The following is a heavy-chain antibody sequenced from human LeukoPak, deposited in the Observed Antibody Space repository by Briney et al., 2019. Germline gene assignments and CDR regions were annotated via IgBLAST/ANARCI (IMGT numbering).Heavy chain of an antibody. CDR3: ARHGRDCSSTSCYSGIDY. D-gene: IGHD2-2*01. Sequence: PSETLSLTCTVSGGSISSYYWSWIRQPPGKGLEWIGYIYYSGSTNYNPSLKSRVTISVDTSKNQFSLKLSSVTAADTAVYYCARHGRDCSSTSCYSGIDYWGQGTLVTVSS. J-gene: IGHJ4*02. CDR1: GGSISSYY. V-gene: IGHV4-59*08. CDR2: IYYSGST.